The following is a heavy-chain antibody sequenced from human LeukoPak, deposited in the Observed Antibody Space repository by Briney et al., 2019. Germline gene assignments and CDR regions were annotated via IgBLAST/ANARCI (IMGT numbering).Heavy chain of an antibody. CDR1: GFTFSSYT. D-gene: IGHD6-19*01. V-gene: IGHV3-21*01. J-gene: IGHJ5*01. CDR3: ARGTSRGSRYGFDS. CDR2: ISGSNSYI. Sequence: PGGSLRLSCAASGFTFSSYTMHWIRQAPGKGLEWVSSISGSNSYIFYADSVKGRFTVSRDNAKDSLYLQMNSLRAEDTAMYYCARGTSRGSRYGFDSWGQGILVTVTS.